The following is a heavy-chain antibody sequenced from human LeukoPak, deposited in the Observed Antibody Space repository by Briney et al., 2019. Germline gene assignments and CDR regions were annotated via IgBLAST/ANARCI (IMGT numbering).Heavy chain of an antibody. V-gene: IGHV3-7*01. CDR3: ARDTDDYGDYPEG. D-gene: IGHD4-17*01. J-gene: IGHJ4*02. Sequence: PGGSLRLSCAASGFTFSSYWMSWVRQAPGKGLEWVANIKQDGSEKYYVDSVKGRFTISRDNAKNSLYLQMNSLRAEDTAVYYCARDTDDYGDYPEGWGQGTPVTVSS. CDR1: GFTFSSYW. CDR2: IKQDGSEK.